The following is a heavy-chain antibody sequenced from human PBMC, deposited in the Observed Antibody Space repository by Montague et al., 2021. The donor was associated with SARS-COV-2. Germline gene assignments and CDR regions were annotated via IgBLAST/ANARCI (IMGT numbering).Heavy chain of an antibody. Sequence: FLRLSCAASGFSFDTYGMSWVRQAPGQGLEWVSSIRGDGDKTYYSGSVKGRFTISRDTSSNTLNLQMNSPRAEDTAIYFCAKQRGPATTTFDYWGQGTLVTVSS. CDR2: IRGDGDKT. CDR1: GFSFDTYG. V-gene: IGHV3-23*01. D-gene: IGHD1/OR15-1a*01. CDR3: AKQRGPATTTFDY. J-gene: IGHJ4*02.